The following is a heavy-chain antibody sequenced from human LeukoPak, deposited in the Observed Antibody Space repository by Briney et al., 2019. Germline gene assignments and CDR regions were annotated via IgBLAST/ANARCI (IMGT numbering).Heavy chain of an antibody. J-gene: IGHJ3*02. CDR2: IYTSGST. CDR3: ARDLRLGDSSGYYYSAAFEI. Sequence: PSQTLSLTCTVSGGSISSGSYYWSWIRQPAGKGLEWIGRIYTSGSTNYNPSLKSRVTISVDTSKNQFSLKLSSVTAADTAVYYCARDLRLGDSSGYYYSAAFEIWGQGTMVTVSS. CDR1: GGSISSGSYY. D-gene: IGHD3-22*01. V-gene: IGHV4-61*02.